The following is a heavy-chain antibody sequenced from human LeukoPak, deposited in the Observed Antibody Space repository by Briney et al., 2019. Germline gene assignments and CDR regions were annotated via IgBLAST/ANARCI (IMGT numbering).Heavy chain of an antibody. V-gene: IGHV7-4-1*02. CDR2: INTNTGNP. CDR1: GYTFTSYG. J-gene: IGHJ4*02. CDR3: ARDGHYDSSGYYYK. Sequence: ASVKVSCKASGYTFTSYGISWVRQAPGQGLEWMGWINTNTGNPTYAQGFTGRFVFSLDTSVSTAYLQISSLKAEDTAVYYCARDGHYDSSGYYYKWGQGTLVTVSS. D-gene: IGHD3-22*01.